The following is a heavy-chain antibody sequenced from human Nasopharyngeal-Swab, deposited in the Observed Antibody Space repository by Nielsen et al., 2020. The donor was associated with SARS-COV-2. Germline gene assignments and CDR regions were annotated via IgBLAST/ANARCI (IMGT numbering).Heavy chain of an antibody. CDR3: ARLYCTAGNCFSGTDSFDI. Sequence: GESLKLSCECSGYRLARHTFTNYLIAWVRQMSGKGLEWMVVIFPGDSDTRYSPSFRGQVIISVDKSVGTTYLQWSSLKASDTAIYYCARLYCTAGNCFSGTDSFDIWGQGTMVTVSS. CDR2: IFPGDSDT. D-gene: IGHD2-8*02. CDR1: GYRLARHTFTNYL. V-gene: IGHV5-51*01. J-gene: IGHJ3*02.